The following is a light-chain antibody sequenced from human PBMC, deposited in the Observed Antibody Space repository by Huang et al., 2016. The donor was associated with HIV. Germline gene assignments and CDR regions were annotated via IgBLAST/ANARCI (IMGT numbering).Light chain of an antibody. V-gene: IGKV6D-21*02. CDR2: YAS. CDR3: HQTSSFPLT. J-gene: IGKJ4*01. CDR1: QSIGRS. Sequence: EIVLTQSPDFQSVTPNEKVTITCRASQSIGRSLHWYQQKAGQSPKVLSKYASQSIAWVPSRFTGSGSGTDFTLTINGLEAEDAAVYYCHQTSSFPLTFGGGTKVEIK.